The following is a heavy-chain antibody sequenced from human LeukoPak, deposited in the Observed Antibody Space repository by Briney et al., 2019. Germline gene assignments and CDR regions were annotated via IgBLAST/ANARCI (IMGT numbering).Heavy chain of an antibody. J-gene: IGHJ4*02. D-gene: IGHD4-17*01. CDR1: GDSISSYY. CDR3: AREGRQDYVYFDC. CDR2: INYSGNT. Sequence: PSETLSLTCTVSGDSISSYYWSWIRHPPGEGVEWMGYINYSGNTNNNPSLKSRVTISVDTSKNQFSLRLTSVTAAATAVYYCAREGRQDYVYFDCWGQGTLVTVSS. V-gene: IGHV4-59*01.